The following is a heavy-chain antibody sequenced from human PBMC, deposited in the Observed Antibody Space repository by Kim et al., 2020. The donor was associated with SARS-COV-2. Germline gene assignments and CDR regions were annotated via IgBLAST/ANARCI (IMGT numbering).Heavy chain of an antibody. CDR2: ISAYNGNT. Sequence: ASVKVSCKASGYTFTSYGISWVRQAPGQGLEWMGWISAYNGNTNYAQKLQGRVTMTTDTSTSTAYMELRSLRSDDTAVYYCARVYGISADWAGTAYDYWGQGTLVTVSS. J-gene: IGHJ4*02. D-gene: IGHD6-19*01. CDR3: ARVYGISADWAGTAYDY. V-gene: IGHV1-18*04. CDR1: GYTFTSYG.